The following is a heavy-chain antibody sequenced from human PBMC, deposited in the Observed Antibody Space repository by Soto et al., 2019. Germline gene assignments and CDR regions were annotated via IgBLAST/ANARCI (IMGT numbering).Heavy chain of an antibody. J-gene: IGHJ2*01. D-gene: IGHD6-6*01. Sequence: ASVKVACKASGYTFTGYNMHWVRQAPGQRLEWMGWINADNGNTKYSQKFQGRVTITRDTSASTAYMELSSLRSEDTAVYYCARDQYSSSAFWYFDLWGRGTLVTVSS. CDR1: GYTFTGYN. CDR3: ARDQYSSSAFWYFDL. CDR2: INADNGNT. V-gene: IGHV1-3*01.